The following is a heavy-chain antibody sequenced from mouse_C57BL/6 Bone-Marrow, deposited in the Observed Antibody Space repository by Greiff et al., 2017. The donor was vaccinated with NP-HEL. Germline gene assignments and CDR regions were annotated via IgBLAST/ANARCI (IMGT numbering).Heavy chain of an antibody. V-gene: IGHV7-3*01. Sequence: EVKLMESGGGLVQPGGSLSLSCAASGFTFTDYYMSWVRQPPGQALEWLGFIRNKANGYTTEYSASVKGRFTISRDNSQSILYLQMNALRAEDSATYYCARYEIAPFDYWGQGTTLTVSS. CDR1: GFTFTDYY. CDR2: IRNKANGYTT. CDR3: ARYEIAPFDY. D-gene: IGHD6-1*01. J-gene: IGHJ2*01.